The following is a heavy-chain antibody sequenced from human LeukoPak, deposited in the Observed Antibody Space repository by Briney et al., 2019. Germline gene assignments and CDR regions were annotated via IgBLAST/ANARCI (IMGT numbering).Heavy chain of an antibody. CDR2: ISAYNDYT. D-gene: IGHD3-16*01. Sequence: ASVKVSCKDSVYTFTSCGISWVREATGQGLEWMGWISAYNDYTKYAHKHQCRVSLTTDTSTSTDYFELRSLRSDDTAVYYCARDTVVWGGYAGSDYWGQGNLATVSS. J-gene: IGHJ4*02. V-gene: IGHV1-18*01. CDR1: VYTFTSCG. CDR3: ARDTVVWGGYAGSDY.